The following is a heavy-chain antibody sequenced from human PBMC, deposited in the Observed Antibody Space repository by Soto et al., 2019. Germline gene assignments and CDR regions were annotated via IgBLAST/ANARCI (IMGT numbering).Heavy chain of an antibody. CDR1: GLTFSDHY. D-gene: IGHD1-26*01. J-gene: IGHJ4*02. CDR3: ARIRLGSYDLKYFDY. V-gene: IGHV3-72*01. CDR2: IRNKANSYST. Sequence: EVQLVESGGGLVQPGRSLRLSCAASGLTFSDHYVEWVRQAPGKGLEWVARIRNKANSYSTEYAASAKGRFTISRDDSKNLGYLQMSSLKTEDTAVYYCARIRLGSYDLKYFDYWGQGTLVTVSS.